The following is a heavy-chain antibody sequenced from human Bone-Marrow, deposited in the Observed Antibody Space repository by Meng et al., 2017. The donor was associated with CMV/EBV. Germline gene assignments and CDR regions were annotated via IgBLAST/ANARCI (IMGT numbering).Heavy chain of an antibody. J-gene: IGHJ3*02. CDR3: ARESQGGYYYGSGSNDAFDI. CDR1: FSGYY. Sequence: FSGYYWRWSRQPPGKGMEWIGEINHSGSTNYNPSLKSRVTISVDTSKNQFSLKLSSVTAADTAVYYCARESQGGYYYGSGSNDAFDIWGQGTMVTVSS. D-gene: IGHD3-10*01. CDR2: INHSGST. V-gene: IGHV4-34*01.